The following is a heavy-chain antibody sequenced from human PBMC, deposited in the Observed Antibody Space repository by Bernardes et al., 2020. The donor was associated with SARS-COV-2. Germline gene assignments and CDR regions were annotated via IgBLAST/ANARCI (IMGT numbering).Heavy chain of an antibody. Sequence: GGSLRLSCTASGFMFDIYWMTWIRQSPGKGLEWVANIKKDGTEKYYVDSVRGRFTISRDNTRNSLFLQMESLRAEDTAVYYCARDVGGTDWRFGFDVWGPGTTVHVSS. CDR2: IKKDGTEK. V-gene: IGHV3-7*01. D-gene: IGHD3-9*01. J-gene: IGHJ3*01. CDR3: ARDVGGTDWRFGFDV. CDR1: GFMFDIYW.